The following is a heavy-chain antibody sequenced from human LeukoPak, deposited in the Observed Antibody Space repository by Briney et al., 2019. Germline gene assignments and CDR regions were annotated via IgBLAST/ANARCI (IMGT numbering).Heavy chain of an antibody. CDR2: INHSGST. V-gene: IGHV4-34*01. Sequence: SETLSLTCAVYGGSFSGYYWSWIRQPPGKGLEWIGEINHSGSTNYNPSLKSRVTISVDTSKNQFSLKLSSVTAADTAVYYCARTDFHGSGSYPAGLPPPRYSLPPHYYYYGMDVWGKGTTVTVSS. CDR1: GGSFSGYY. CDR3: ARTDFHGSGSYPAGLPPPRYSLPPHYYYYGMDV. D-gene: IGHD3-10*01. J-gene: IGHJ6*04.